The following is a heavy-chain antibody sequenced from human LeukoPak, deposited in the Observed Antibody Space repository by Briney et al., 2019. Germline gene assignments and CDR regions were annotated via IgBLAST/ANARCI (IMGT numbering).Heavy chain of an antibody. CDR1: GGSISSYY. Sequence: PSETLSLTCTVSGGSISSYYWSWIRQPPGKGLEWIGYIYYSGSTNYNPSLKSRVTISVDTSKNQFSLKLSSVTAADTAVYYCARDFSRGWYPLGYYFDYWGQGTLVTVSS. J-gene: IGHJ4*02. V-gene: IGHV4-59*01. CDR3: ARDFSRGWYPLGYYFDY. D-gene: IGHD6-19*01. CDR2: IYYSGST.